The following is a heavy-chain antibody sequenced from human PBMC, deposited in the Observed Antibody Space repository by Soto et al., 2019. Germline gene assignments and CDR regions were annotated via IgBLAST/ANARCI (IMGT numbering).Heavy chain of an antibody. CDR3: AKDLTYCSSTSCYRSSYYYYGMDV. V-gene: IGHV3-30*18. D-gene: IGHD2-2*01. Sequence: GGSLRLSCAASGFTFSSYGMHWVRQAPGKGLEWVAVISYDGSNKYYADSVKGRFTISRDNSKNTLYLQVNSLRAEDTAVYYCAKDLTYCSSTSCYRSSYYYYGMDVWGQGTTVTVSS. J-gene: IGHJ6*02. CDR2: ISYDGSNK. CDR1: GFTFSSYG.